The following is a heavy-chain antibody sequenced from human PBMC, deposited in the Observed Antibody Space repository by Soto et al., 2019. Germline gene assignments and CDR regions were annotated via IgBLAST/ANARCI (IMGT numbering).Heavy chain of an antibody. D-gene: IGHD6-13*01. V-gene: IGHV3-30*18. CDR3: AKVNYSKVEPSYYYYGMDV. Sequence: GGSLRLSCAASGFTFSSYGMHWVRQAPGKGLEWVTVISYDGSNKYYADSVKGRFTISRDNSKNTLYLQMNSLRAEDTAVYYCAKVNYSKVEPSYYYYGMDVWGQGTTVTVSS. CDR2: ISYDGSNK. CDR1: GFTFSSYG. J-gene: IGHJ6*02.